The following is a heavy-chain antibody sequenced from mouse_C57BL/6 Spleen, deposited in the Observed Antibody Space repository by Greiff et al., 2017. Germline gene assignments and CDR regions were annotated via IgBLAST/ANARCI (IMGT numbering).Heavy chain of an antibody. D-gene: IGHD1-1*01. CDR3: TSNYGSLHYYAMDY. Sequence: EVMLVESGGGLVQPGGSMKLSCAASGFTFSDAWMDWVRQSPEKGLEWVAEIRNKANNHATYYAESVKGRFTISRDDSKSSVYLQMNSLRAEDTGIYYCTSNYGSLHYYAMDYWGQGTSVTVSS. CDR1: GFTFSDAW. CDR2: IRNKANNHAT. V-gene: IGHV6-6*01. J-gene: IGHJ4*01.